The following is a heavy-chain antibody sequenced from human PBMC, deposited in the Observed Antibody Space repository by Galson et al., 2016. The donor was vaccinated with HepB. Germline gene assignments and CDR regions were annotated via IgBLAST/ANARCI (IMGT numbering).Heavy chain of an antibody. Sequence: SVKVSCKASGYTFTDYGIISWVRQAPGQGLEWVGWVTEDKGDTKYAQRFQGRVTMTTDTSTGTVYMELRNLRSDDMGVYYCARGSGSAWDTYYYYGMDVWGQGTTVTVSS. CDR1: GYTFTDYG. CDR2: VTEDKGDT. J-gene: IGHJ6*02. D-gene: IGHD6-19*01. V-gene: IGHV1-18*03. CDR3: ARGSGSAWDTYYYYGMDV.